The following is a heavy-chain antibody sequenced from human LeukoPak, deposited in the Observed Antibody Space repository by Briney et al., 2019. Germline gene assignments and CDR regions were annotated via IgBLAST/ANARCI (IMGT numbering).Heavy chain of an antibody. Sequence: ASVKVSCKASGYTFTSYGISWVRQAPGQGLEWMGWISAYNGNTNYAQKLLGRVTMTTDTSTSTAYMELRSLRSDDTAVYYCAKGGNYYDSSGYETPFDPWGQGTLVTVSS. CDR3: AKGGNYYDSSGYETPFDP. CDR2: ISAYNGNT. CDR1: GYTFTSYG. V-gene: IGHV1-18*01. D-gene: IGHD3-22*01. J-gene: IGHJ5*02.